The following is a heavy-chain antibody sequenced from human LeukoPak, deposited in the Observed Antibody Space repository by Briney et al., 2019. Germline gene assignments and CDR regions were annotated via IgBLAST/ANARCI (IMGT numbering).Heavy chain of an antibody. CDR1: GFSLSTSGVG. CDR3: AHSSLGYCSSTSCYTFGY. J-gene: IGHJ4*02. D-gene: IGHD2-2*02. CDR2: IYWNDDK. V-gene: IGHV2-5*01. Sequence: SGPTLVNPTQTLTLTCTFSGFSLSTSGVGVGWIRQPPGKALEGLALIYWNDDKRYSTSLKSRLTITKDTSKNQVVLTMTNMDPVDTATYYCAHSSLGYCSSTSCYTFGYWGQGTLVTVSS.